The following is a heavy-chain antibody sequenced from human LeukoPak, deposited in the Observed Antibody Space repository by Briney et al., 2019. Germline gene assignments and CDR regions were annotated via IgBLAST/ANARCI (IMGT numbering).Heavy chain of an antibody. CDR2: ISGSGGST. V-gene: IGHV3-23*01. CDR3: AKDEYCSSTSCYSDFDY. D-gene: IGHD2-2*02. J-gene: IGHJ4*02. Sequence: GGSLRLSCAASGFTFSSYAMSWVRQAPGKGLEGVSAISGSGGSTYYADSVKGRFTISRDNSKNTLYLQMNSLRAEDTAVYYCAKDEYCSSTSCYSDFDYWGQGTLVTVSS. CDR1: GFTFSSYA.